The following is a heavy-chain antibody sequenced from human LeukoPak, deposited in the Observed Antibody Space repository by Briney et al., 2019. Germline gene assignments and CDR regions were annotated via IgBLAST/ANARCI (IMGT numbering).Heavy chain of an antibody. CDR2: ISGSGGST. J-gene: IGHJ4*02. Sequence: PGGSLRLSCAASGFSFKDYWMSWVRQAPGKGLEWVSAISGSGGSTYYADSVKGRFTISRDNSKNTLYLQMNSLRAEDTAVYYCAKTSDFRTYYFDYWGQGTLVTVSS. CDR3: AKTSDFRTYYFDY. CDR1: GFSFKDYW. D-gene: IGHD3-3*01. V-gene: IGHV3-23*01.